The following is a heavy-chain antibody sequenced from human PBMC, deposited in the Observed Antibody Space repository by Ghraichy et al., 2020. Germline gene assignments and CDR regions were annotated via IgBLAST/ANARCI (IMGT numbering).Heavy chain of an antibody. CDR3: ARVPRRDSGYDYGNY. J-gene: IGHJ4*02. V-gene: IGHV1-2*02. D-gene: IGHD5-12*01. CDR1: GYTFTGYY. CDR2: INPNSGGT. Sequence: ASVKVSCKASGYTFTGYYMHWVRQAPGQGLEWMGWINPNSGGTNYAQKFQGRVTMTRDTSISTAYMELSRLRSDDTAVYYCARVPRRDSGYDYGNYWGQGTLVTVSS.